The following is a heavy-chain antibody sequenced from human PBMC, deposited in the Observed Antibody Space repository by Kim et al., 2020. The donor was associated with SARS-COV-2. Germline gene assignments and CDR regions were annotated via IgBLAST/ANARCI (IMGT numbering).Heavy chain of an antibody. V-gene: IGHV1-69*13. D-gene: IGHD2-2*02. CDR3: ARALALPAAIGSGMDV. CDR1: GGTFSSYA. Sequence: SVKVSCKASGGTFSSYAISWVRQAPGQGLEWMGGIIPIFGTANYAQKFQGRVTITADESTSTAYMELSSLRSEDTAVYYCARALALPAAIGSGMDVWGQGTTVTVSS. CDR2: IIPIFGTA. J-gene: IGHJ6*02.